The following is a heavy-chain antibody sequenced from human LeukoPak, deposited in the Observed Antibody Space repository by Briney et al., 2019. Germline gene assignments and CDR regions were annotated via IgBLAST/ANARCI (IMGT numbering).Heavy chain of an antibody. J-gene: IGHJ6*02. CDR2: IYYSGST. D-gene: IGHD5-24*01. V-gene: IGHV4-59*01. Sequence: SETLSLTCTVSGGSISSYYWSWIRQPPGKGLEWIGYIYYSGSTNYNPSLKNRVTISVDTSKNQFSLKLSSVTAADTAVYYCARGHGYNFGYYYYGMDVWGQGTTVTVSS. CDR1: GGSISSYY. CDR3: ARGHGYNFGYYYYGMDV.